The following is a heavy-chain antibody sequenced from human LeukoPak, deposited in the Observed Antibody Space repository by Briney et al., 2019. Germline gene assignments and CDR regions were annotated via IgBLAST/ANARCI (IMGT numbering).Heavy chain of an antibody. Sequence: GGSLRLSCAASGFTFSSYAMHWVRQAPGKGLEWVAVISYDGSNKYYADSVKGRFTISRDNSKNTLYLQMNSLRAEDTAVYYCARARPLGSYSAFDYWGQGTLVTVSS. CDR3: ARARPLGSYSAFDY. V-gene: IGHV3-30-3*01. J-gene: IGHJ4*02. D-gene: IGHD1-26*01. CDR2: ISYDGSNK. CDR1: GFTFSSYA.